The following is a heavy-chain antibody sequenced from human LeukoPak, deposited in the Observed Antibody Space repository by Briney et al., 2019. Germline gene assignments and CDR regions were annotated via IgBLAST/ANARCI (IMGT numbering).Heavy chain of an antibody. D-gene: IGHD1-14*01. J-gene: IGHJ4*02. CDR3: ARRHNVGFDY. CDR2: INHSGST. CDR1: VGSFSGYY. V-gene: IGHV4-34*01. Sequence: PSETLSLTCAVYVGSFSGYYWSWIRQPPGKGLEWIGEINHSGSTNYNPSLKSRVTISVDTSKNQFSLKLSSVTAADTAVYYCARRHNVGFDYWGQGTLVTVSS.